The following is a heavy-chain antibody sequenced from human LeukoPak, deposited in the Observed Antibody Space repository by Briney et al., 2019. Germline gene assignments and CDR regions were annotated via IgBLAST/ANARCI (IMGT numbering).Heavy chain of an antibody. D-gene: IGHD6-13*01. CDR2: ISSSGSTV. Sequence: GGSLRLSCAASGFTFSDFYMSWIRQAPGKGLEWISYISSSGSTVYYADSVKGRFTISRDNAKKSLYLQMNSLRAEDTAVYYCARDRSSWYEYWGQGTLVTVSS. J-gene: IGHJ4*02. V-gene: IGHV3-11*04. CDR3: ARDRSSWYEY. CDR1: GFTFSDFY.